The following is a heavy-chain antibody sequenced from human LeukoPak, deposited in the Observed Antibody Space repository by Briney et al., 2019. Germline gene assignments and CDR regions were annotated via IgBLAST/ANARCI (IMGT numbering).Heavy chain of an antibody. D-gene: IGHD3-22*01. CDR1: GFTFSSYA. J-gene: IGHJ4*02. V-gene: IGHV3-30-3*01. CDR3: ARAGMYYYDSSGPFDY. Sequence: GGSLRLSCAASGFTFSSYAMHWVRQAPGKGLEWVAVISYDGSNKYYADSVKGRFTISRDNFKNTLYLQMNSLRAEDTAVYYCARAGMYYYDSSGPFDYWGQGTLVTVSS. CDR2: ISYDGSNK.